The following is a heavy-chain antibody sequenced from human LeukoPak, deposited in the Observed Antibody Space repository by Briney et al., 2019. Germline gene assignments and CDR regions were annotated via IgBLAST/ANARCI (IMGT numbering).Heavy chain of an antibody. D-gene: IGHD6-13*01. CDR1: GGSISSYY. Sequence: SETLSLTCTVSGGSISSYYWSWIRQPPGKGLEWIGYIYYSGSTNYNPSLKSRVTISVDTPKNQFSLKLSSVTAADTAVYYCARSKPQQLVLWYFDYWGQGTLVTVSS. CDR2: IYYSGST. CDR3: ARSKPQQLVLWYFDY. J-gene: IGHJ4*02. V-gene: IGHV4-59*01.